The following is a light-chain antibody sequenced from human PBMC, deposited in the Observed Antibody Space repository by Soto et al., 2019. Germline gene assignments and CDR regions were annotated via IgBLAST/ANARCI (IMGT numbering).Light chain of an antibody. V-gene: IGKV3-20*01. CDR2: GAS. J-gene: IGKJ2*01. CDR1: QSVSSSD. Sequence: EIVLTQSPGTLSLSAGERATLSCRASQSVSSSDLAWYQQKPGQAPRFLIYGASSRATGIPDRFSGSGSGTDFTLTISRLEPEDFAVYYCQQYGSSPKYTFGQGTKLEIK. CDR3: QQYGSSPKYT.